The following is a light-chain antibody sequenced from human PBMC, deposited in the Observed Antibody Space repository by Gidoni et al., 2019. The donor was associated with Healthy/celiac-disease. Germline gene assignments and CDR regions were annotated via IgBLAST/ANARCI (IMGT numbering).Light chain of an antibody. Sequence: DIQLTQSPSSLSASVGDRVTITCQASQDISNYLNWYQQKPGKAPKLLIYDASNLETGVPSRFSGSGSGTDFTFTISSLQPGDIATYYCQQYDNLPVYTFGQGTKLEIK. CDR3: QQYDNLPVYT. CDR1: QDISNY. CDR2: DAS. J-gene: IGKJ2*01. V-gene: IGKV1-33*01.